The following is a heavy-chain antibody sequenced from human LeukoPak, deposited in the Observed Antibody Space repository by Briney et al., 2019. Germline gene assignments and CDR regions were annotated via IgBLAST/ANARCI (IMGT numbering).Heavy chain of an antibody. Sequence: SETLSLTCAVYGGSFSGYYWSWIRQPPGKGLEWIGEINHSGSTNYNPSLKSRVTISVDTSKNQFSLKLSSVTAADTAVYYCASRQSGAPFDYWGQGTLVTVSS. CDR1: GGSFSGYY. V-gene: IGHV4-34*01. CDR2: INHSGST. CDR3: ASRQSGAPFDY. J-gene: IGHJ4*02.